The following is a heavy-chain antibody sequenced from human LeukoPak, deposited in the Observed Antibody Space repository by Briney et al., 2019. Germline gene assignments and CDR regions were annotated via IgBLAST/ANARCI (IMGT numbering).Heavy chain of an antibody. CDR1: GDSVTSGGYF. V-gene: IGHV4-31*03. CDR3: ARDVVVTSSPDAFDI. Sequence: SETLSLTCTVSGDSVTSGGYFWTWIRQHPGKGLEWIGYISNSGTTSYNPSVKSRVSISVDISNNQFSLRLSSVTAADTAVYYCARDVVVTSSPDAFDIWGQGTMVTVS. D-gene: IGHD2-21*02. CDR2: ISNSGTT. J-gene: IGHJ3*02.